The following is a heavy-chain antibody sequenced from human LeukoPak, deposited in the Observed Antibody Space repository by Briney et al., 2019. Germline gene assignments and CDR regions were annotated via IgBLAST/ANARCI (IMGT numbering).Heavy chain of an antibody. Sequence: SETLSLTCTVSGGSISSYYWSWIRQSPGKGLEWIGYIYYSGSTNYNPSLKSRVTISVDTSKNQFSLKLSSVIAADTAVYYCARENSANWFDPWGQGTLVTVSS. CDR2: IYYSGST. D-gene: IGHD4-23*01. CDR3: ARENSANWFDP. V-gene: IGHV4-59*01. CDR1: GGSISSYY. J-gene: IGHJ5*02.